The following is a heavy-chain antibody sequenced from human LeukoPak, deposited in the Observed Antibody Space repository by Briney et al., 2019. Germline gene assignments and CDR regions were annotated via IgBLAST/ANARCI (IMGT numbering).Heavy chain of an antibody. Sequence: ASVKVSCKASGYTFTGYYMHWVRQAPGQGLEWMGWINPNSGGTNYAQKFQGRVTMTRDTSISTAYMELSRLRSDDTAVYYCARGVVVTATLYYYYGMDVWGQGTTVTVSS. V-gene: IGHV1-2*02. CDR2: INPNSGGT. D-gene: IGHD2-21*02. CDR1: GYTFTGYY. CDR3: ARGVVVTATLYYYYGMDV. J-gene: IGHJ6*02.